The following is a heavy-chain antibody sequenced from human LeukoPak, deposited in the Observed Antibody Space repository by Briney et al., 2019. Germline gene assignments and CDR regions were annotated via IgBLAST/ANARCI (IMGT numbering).Heavy chain of an antibody. Sequence: ASETLSLTCTVSGGSISSYYWSWIRQPPGKGLEWIGYIYYSGSTNYNPSLKSRVSISVDTSKNQFSLKLSSVTAADTAVYYCARHVALAGTLFDYWGQGTLVTVSS. V-gene: IGHV4-59*08. D-gene: IGHD6-19*01. CDR1: GGSISSYY. J-gene: IGHJ4*02. CDR2: IYYSGST. CDR3: ARHVALAGTLFDY.